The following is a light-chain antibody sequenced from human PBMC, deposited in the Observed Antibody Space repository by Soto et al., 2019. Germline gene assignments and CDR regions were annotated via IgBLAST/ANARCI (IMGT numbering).Light chain of an antibody. CDR1: SSDVGGYNY. CDR2: EVS. CDR3: SSYAGSNNPWV. Sequence: QSALTQPPSASGSPGQSVTISCTGTSSDVGGYNYVSWYQQNPGKAPKLMIYEVSKRPSGVPDRFSGSKSGNTASLTVSGLQAEDEADYYCSSYAGSNNPWVFGGGTKVTVL. V-gene: IGLV2-8*01. J-gene: IGLJ3*02.